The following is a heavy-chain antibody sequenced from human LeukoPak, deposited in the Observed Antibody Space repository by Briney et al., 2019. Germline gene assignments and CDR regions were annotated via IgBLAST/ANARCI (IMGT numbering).Heavy chain of an antibody. CDR1: GFTFSSYS. D-gene: IGHD1-26*01. J-gene: IGHJ4*02. CDR3: AKEKWELLGFDY. V-gene: IGHV3-48*01. Sequence: GGSLRLSCAASGFTFSSYSMNWVRQAPGKGLEWVSYISSSSSTIYYADSVKGRFTISRDNSKNTLYLQMNSLRAEDTTVYYCAKEKWELLGFDYWGQGTLVTVSS. CDR2: ISSSSSTI.